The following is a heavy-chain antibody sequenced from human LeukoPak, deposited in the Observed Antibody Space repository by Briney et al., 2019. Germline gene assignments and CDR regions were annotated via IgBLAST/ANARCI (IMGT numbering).Heavy chain of an antibody. CDR1: GFTFSGSA. D-gene: IGHD2-2*01. CDR2: IRSKASSYAT. CDR3: TRQGGYCSSTSCYHFDY. V-gene: IGHV3-73*01. J-gene: IGHJ4*02. Sequence: GGSLRLSCAASGFTFSGSAMHWVRQASGKGLEWVGRIRSKASSYATAYAASVKGRFTISRDDSKNTAYLQMNSLKTEDTAVYYCTRQGGYCSSTSCYHFDYWGQGTLVTVSS.